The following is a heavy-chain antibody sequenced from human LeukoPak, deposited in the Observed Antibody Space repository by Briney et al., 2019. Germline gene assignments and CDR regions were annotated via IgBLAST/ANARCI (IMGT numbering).Heavy chain of an antibody. D-gene: IGHD1-26*01. V-gene: IGHV4-34*01. CDR3: ARAKGSGSYRTTRAYYFDY. J-gene: IGHJ4*02. Sequence: SETLSLTCAVYGGSFSGYYWSWIRQPPGKRLEWIGEINHSGSTNYNPSLKSRVTISVDTSKNQFSLKLSSVTAADTAVYYCARAKGSGSYRTTRAYYFDYWGQGTLVTVSS. CDR2: INHSGST. CDR1: GGSFSGYY.